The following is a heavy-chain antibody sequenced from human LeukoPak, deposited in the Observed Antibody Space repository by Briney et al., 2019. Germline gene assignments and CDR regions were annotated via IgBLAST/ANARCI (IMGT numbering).Heavy chain of an antibody. CDR2: ISSGSTYI. CDR1: GFTFSSYN. D-gene: IGHD3-10*01. CDR3: AREGVDVFDI. J-gene: IGHJ3*02. V-gene: IGHV3-21*01. Sequence: KPGGSLILSCAASGFTFSSYNMNWVRQAPGKGLEWVSSISSGSTYIYYADSVKGRFTISRDNTKNSLYLQMNSLRAEDTAVYYCAREGVDVFDIWGQGTMVTVSS.